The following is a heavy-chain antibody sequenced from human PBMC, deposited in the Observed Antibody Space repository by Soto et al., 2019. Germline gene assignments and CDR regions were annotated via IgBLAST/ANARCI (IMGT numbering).Heavy chain of an antibody. D-gene: IGHD3-22*01. Sequence: ASVKVSCKASGYTFTSYGISWVRQAPGQRLEWMGWINAGNGNTKYSQKFQGRVTITRDTSASTAYMELSSLRSEDTAVYYCARDQIYYYDSSGYSEYYYYGMDVWGQGTTVTVSS. CDR3: ARDQIYYYDSSGYSEYYYYGMDV. CDR2: INAGNGNT. V-gene: IGHV1-3*01. CDR1: GYTFTSYG. J-gene: IGHJ6*02.